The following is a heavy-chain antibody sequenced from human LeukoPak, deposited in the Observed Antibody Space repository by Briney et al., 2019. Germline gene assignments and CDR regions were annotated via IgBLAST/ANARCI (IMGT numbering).Heavy chain of an antibody. Sequence: SETLSLTCTVSGGSISSYYWSWIRQPPGKGLEWIGYIYYSGSTNYNPSLKSRVTISVDTSKNQFFLKLSSVTAADTAVYYCARIYSSSWFDYYYYYMDVWGKGTTVTVSS. CDR1: GGSISSYY. D-gene: IGHD6-13*01. CDR3: ARIYSSSWFDYYYYYMDV. CDR2: IYYSGST. J-gene: IGHJ6*03. V-gene: IGHV4-59*01.